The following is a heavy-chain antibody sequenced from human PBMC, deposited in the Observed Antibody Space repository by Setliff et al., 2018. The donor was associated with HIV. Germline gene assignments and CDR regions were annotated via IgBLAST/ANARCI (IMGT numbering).Heavy chain of an antibody. CDR2: IYYTGST. V-gene: IGHV4-59*01. CDR1: GGSISSYY. CDR3: ARDPSNTSGWLPYYDY. D-gene: IGHD6-19*01. Sequence: SETLSLTCTVSGGSISSYYWSWIRQPPGKGLEWIGYIYYTGSTNYDPSLKSRVTISVDTSKNQFSLKLSSVTAADTAVYYCARDPSNTSGWLPYYDYWGQGTLVTVSS. J-gene: IGHJ4*02.